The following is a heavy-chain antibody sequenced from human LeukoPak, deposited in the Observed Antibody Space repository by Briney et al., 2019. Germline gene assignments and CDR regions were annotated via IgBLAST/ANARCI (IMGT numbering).Heavy chain of an antibody. J-gene: IGHJ4*02. CDR3: ARDQRDSGSYYGHFDY. CDR2: ISSSSSYI. CDR1: GFTFSGYS. V-gene: IGHV3-21*01. D-gene: IGHD1-26*01. Sequence: GGSLRLSCAASGFTFSGYSMNWVRQAPGKGLEWVSSISSSSSYIYYADSVKGRFTISRDNAKNSLYLQMNSLRADDTAVYYCARDQRDSGSYYGHFDYWGQGTLVTVSS.